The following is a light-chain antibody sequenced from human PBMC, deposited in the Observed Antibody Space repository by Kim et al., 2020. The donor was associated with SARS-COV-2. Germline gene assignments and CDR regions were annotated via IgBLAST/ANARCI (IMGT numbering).Light chain of an antibody. CDR3: QQYGSSPWT. Sequence: EIVLTQSPGTLSLSPGERAILSCRASQSVSSSYFAWYQQKPGQAPRLVIHGASSRATGIPERFSGSGSGTDFTLTISRLEPEDFAVYYCQQYGSSPWTFGQGTKVEIK. CDR2: GAS. J-gene: IGKJ1*01. CDR1: QSVSSSY. V-gene: IGKV3-20*01.